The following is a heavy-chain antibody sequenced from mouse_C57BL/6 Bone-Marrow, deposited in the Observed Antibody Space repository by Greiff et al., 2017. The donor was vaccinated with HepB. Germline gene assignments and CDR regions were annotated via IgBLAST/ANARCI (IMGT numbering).Heavy chain of an antibody. J-gene: IGHJ2*01. Sequence: VQLQESGPELVKPGASVKISCKASGYAFSSSWMNWVKQRPGKGLEWIGRIYPGDGDTNYNGKFKGKATLTADKSSSTAYMQLSSLTSEDSAVYFCARFITTVVATVDYWGQRTTLTVSS. CDR1: GYAFSSSW. V-gene: IGHV1-82*01. CDR3: ARFITTVVATVDY. CDR2: IYPGDGDT. D-gene: IGHD1-1*01.